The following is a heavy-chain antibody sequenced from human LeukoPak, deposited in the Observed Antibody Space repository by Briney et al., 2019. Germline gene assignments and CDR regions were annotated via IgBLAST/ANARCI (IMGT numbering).Heavy chain of an antibody. Sequence: ASVKVSCKASGYTFTGYYIYWVRQAPGQGLEWMAWINSDSGGTNSAQKFQGRVTMTRDTSISTANMELSSLTSDDTAVYYCARATKVVSGQAAWFDPWGQGTLVTVSS. V-gene: IGHV1-2*02. J-gene: IGHJ5*02. D-gene: IGHD5/OR15-5a*01. CDR3: ARATKVVSGQAAWFDP. CDR2: INSDSGGT. CDR1: GYTFTGYY.